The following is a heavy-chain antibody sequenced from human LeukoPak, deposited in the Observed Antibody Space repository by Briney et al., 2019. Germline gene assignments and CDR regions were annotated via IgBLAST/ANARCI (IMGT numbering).Heavy chain of an antibody. CDR3: TRRHYGDYVVDN. V-gene: IGHV3-73*01. CDR2: IRSKAHRYAT. CDR1: GFTFNGSA. J-gene: IGHJ4*02. D-gene: IGHD4-17*01. Sequence: PGGSLKLSCATSGFTFNGSALHWVRQASGQGLEWVGRIRSKAHRYATAYAASVKGRFTVSRDDSKNMAYLQMNSLKTEDTAIYYCTRRHYGDYVVDNWGQGTLGTVSS.